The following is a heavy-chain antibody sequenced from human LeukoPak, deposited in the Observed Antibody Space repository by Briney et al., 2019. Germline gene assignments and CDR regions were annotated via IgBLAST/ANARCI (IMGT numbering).Heavy chain of an antibody. Sequence: SETLSLTCTVSGGSISSYYWNWIRQPPGKGLEWIGLIHYSGSTNYNPSLKSRLTMSVDTSKNQFSLKLSSVTAADAAVYYCARDYGDYIGALDIWGQGTMVTVSS. V-gene: IGHV4-59*12. CDR1: GGSISSYY. CDR3: ARDYGDYIGALDI. CDR2: IHYSGST. D-gene: IGHD4-17*01. J-gene: IGHJ3*02.